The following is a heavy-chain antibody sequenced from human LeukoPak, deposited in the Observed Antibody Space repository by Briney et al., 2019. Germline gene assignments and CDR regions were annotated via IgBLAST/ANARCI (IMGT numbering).Heavy chain of an antibody. CDR1: GFSISCSRYC. CDR3: ARMSSGKTYYYYYMDV. Sequence: SETLSFTCTVSGFSISCSRYCWRQVREPPRKGLGWIGSNYYSGSTYYNPSLKSRVTISVDTSKNQVSLKLRTVTAAATAVYYFARMSSGKTYYYYYMDVWWKGTTVGVCS. D-gene: IGHD6-19*01. J-gene: IGHJ6*03. V-gene: IGHV4-39*01. CDR2: NYYSGST.